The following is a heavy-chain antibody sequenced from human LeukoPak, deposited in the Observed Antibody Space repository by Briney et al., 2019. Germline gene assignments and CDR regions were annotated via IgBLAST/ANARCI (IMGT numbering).Heavy chain of an antibody. CDR2: ISAYNGNT. CDR1: GYTFTSYG. J-gene: IGHJ6*03. CDR3: ARGTIFGVVMGYMDV. Sequence: ASVKVSCKASGYTFTSYGISWVRQAPGQGLEWMGWISAYNGNTNYAQKLQGRVTMTTDTSTSTAYMELRSLRSDDTAVYYCARGTIFGVVMGYMDVWGKGTTVTVSS. V-gene: IGHV1-18*01. D-gene: IGHD3-3*01.